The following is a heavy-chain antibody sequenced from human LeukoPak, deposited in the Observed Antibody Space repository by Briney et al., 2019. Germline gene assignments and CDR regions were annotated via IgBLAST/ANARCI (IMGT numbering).Heavy chain of an antibody. Sequence: SETLSLTCTVSGYSISSGYYWGWIRQPPGEGLEWIGSIYHSGSTYYNPSLKSRVTISVDASKNQFSLKLSSVTAAGTAVYYCARSRDGYPNYWGQGTLVTVSS. CDR2: IYHSGST. CDR3: ARSRDGYPNY. CDR1: GYSISSGYY. D-gene: IGHD5-24*01. J-gene: IGHJ4*02. V-gene: IGHV4-38-2*02.